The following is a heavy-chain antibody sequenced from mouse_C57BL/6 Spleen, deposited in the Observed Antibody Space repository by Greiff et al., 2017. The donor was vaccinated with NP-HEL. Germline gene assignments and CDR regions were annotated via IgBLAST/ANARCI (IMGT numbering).Heavy chain of an antibody. CDR3: ARVDHYYGSSYWYFDV. Sequence: VQLQQPGAELVKPGASVKMSCKASGYTFTSYWITWVKQRPGQGLEWIGDIYPGSGSTNYNEKFKSKATLTVDTSSSTAYMQLSSLTSEDSAVYYCARVDHYYGSSYWYFDVWGTGTTVTVS. V-gene: IGHV1-55*01. J-gene: IGHJ1*03. CDR2: IYPGSGST. D-gene: IGHD1-1*01. CDR1: GYTFTSYW.